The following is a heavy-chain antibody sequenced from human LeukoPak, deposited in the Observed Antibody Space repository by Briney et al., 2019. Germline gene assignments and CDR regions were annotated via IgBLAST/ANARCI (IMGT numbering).Heavy chain of an antibody. CDR1: GFTVSSTY. J-gene: IGHJ4*02. CDR3: ARGWNRGDY. V-gene: IGHV3-53*01. D-gene: IGHD3-10*01. CDR2: IYSDGTT. Sequence: GGSLRLSCTASGFTVSSTYVSWVRQAPGKGLEWVSIIYSDGTTCYADSVKGRFTISRDNSKSTVYLQMNSLRDEDTAVYYCARGWNRGDYWGQGTLVTVSS.